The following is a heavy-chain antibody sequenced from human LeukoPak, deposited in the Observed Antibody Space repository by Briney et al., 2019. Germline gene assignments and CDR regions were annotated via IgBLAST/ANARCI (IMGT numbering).Heavy chain of an antibody. CDR1: GYTFTSYD. CDR3: ARDYGGSSGWFDP. Sequence: ASVKVSCKASGYTFTSYDINWVRQATGQRLEWMGWMSPNSDNTGYAQKFQGGVTFTRDTSISTAYMELRSLTSEDTAVYYCARDYGGSSGWFDPWGQGTLVTVSS. J-gene: IGHJ5*02. D-gene: IGHD4-23*01. CDR2: MSPNSDNT. V-gene: IGHV1-8*01.